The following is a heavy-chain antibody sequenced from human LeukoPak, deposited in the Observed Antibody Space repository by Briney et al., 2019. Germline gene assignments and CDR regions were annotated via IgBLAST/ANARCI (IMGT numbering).Heavy chain of an antibody. CDR3: AGSGSWSVTYFDY. J-gene: IGHJ4*02. V-gene: IGHV5-51*01. CDR2: IYPGDSDT. D-gene: IGHD6-13*01. Sequence: GESLKISCKGSGYSFTSYWIGWVRQMPGKGLEWMGIIYPGDSDTRYSPSYRGQVTISVDKSTSTAYLQWSTLKASDSAVYYCAGSGSWSVTYFDYWGQGTLVTVSS. CDR1: GYSFTSYW.